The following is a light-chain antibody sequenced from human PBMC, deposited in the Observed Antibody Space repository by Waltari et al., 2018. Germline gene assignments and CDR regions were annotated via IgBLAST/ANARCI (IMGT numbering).Light chain of an antibody. J-gene: IGLJ2*01. CDR2: GKN. Sequence: SSELTQDPAVSVALGQTVRITCQGDSLRSYYASWYQQKPGQAPVLFIYGKNNRPSGIPERFSGSSSGNTASLTITGAQAEDEADYYCNSRDSSGNPRFGGGTKLTVL. CDR3: NSRDSSGNPR. CDR1: SLRSYY. V-gene: IGLV3-19*01.